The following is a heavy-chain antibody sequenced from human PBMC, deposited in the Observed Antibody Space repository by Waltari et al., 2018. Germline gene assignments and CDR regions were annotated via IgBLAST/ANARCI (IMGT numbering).Heavy chain of an antibody. CDR2: VIYSGGTT. D-gene: IGHD3-16*01. V-gene: IGHV3-23*03. Sequence: EVQLLESGGGLVQPGGSLRPSCAASGFTFNTYAMSWVRQAPGQGLEWVSVIYSGGTTYYADSVKGRFTISRDNSKNTLYLQMNSLRPEDTAVYHCAKEDFGGVDHWGQGTLVTVSS. CDR1: GFTFNTYA. CDR3: AKEDFGGVDH. J-gene: IGHJ5*02.